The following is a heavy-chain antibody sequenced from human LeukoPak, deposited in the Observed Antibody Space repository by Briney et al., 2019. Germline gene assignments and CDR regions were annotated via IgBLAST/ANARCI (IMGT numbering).Heavy chain of an antibody. CDR2: IKSKTDGGTT. Sequence: GGSLRLSCAASGFTFSNAWMSWVRQAPGKGLEWVGRIKSKTDGGTTDYAAPVKGRFTISRDDSKNTLYLQMNSLRTEDTAVYYCTTAAITMVRGVTILRWGQGTLVTVSS. CDR1: GFTFSNAW. CDR3: TTAAITMVRGVTILR. D-gene: IGHD3-10*01. J-gene: IGHJ4*02. V-gene: IGHV3-15*01.